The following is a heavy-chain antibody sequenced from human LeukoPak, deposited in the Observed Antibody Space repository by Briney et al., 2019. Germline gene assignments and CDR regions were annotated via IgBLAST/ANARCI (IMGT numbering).Heavy chain of an antibody. V-gene: IGHV4-38-2*01. D-gene: IGHD1-26*01. Sequence: SETLSLTCAVSGYSISGGYYWGWIRQPPGKGLEWIGSIYHSGSTYYNPSLKSRVTISVDTSKNQFSLKLSSVTAADTAVYYCARHSGSYSGFDYWGQGTLVTVSS. CDR3: ARHSGSYSGFDY. CDR1: GYSISGGYY. J-gene: IGHJ4*02. CDR2: IYHSGST.